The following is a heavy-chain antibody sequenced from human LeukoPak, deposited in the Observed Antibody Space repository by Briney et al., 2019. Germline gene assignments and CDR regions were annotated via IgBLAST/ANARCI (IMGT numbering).Heavy chain of an antibody. V-gene: IGHV4-4*02. J-gene: IGHJ3*02. CDR2: INHSGST. D-gene: IGHD3-3*01. CDR3: ARHGFLKYRVAPQAFDI. CDR1: GGSISSSNW. Sequence: PSGTLSLTCAVSGGSISSSNWWSWVRQPPGKGVEWIGEINHSGSTNYNPSLKSRVTISVDTSKNQFSLKLSSVTAADTAVYYCARHGFLKYRVAPQAFDIWGQGTMVTVSS.